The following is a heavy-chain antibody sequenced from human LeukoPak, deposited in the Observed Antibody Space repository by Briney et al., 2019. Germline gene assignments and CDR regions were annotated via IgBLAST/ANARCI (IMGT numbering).Heavy chain of an antibody. D-gene: IGHD3-10*01. J-gene: IGHJ5*02. V-gene: IGHV1-18*01. CDR1: GYTFTSYG. CDR3: AREALLWFGELLGNNWFDP. CDR2: ISAYNGNT. Sequence: GASVKVSCKASGYTFTSYGISWVRQAPGQGLEWMGWISAYNGNTNYAQKLQGRVTMTTDTSTSTAYMELRSLRSDDTAVYYCAREALLWFGELLGNNWFDPWGQGTLVTASS.